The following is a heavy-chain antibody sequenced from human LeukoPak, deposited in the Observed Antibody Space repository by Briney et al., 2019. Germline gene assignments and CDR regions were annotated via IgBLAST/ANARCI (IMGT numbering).Heavy chain of an antibody. Sequence: ASVKVSCKASGGTFSSYTISWVRQAPGQGLEWMGRMIPILGIANYAQKFQGRVTITADKSTSTAYMELSSLRSEDTAVYYCASDIAYYDSSGGPNWFDPWGQRTLVTVSS. CDR1: GGTFSSYT. V-gene: IGHV1-69*02. D-gene: IGHD3-22*01. J-gene: IGHJ5*02. CDR2: MIPILGIA. CDR3: ASDIAYYDSSGGPNWFDP.